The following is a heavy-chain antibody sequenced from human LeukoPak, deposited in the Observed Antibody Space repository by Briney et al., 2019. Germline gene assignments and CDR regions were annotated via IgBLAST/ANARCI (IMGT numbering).Heavy chain of an antibody. D-gene: IGHD1-1*01. V-gene: IGHV3-30*04. CDR1: GFTFSSYA. CDR3: ARTTSDAFDI. CDR2: ISYDGSNK. Sequence: GGSLRLSCAASGFTFSSYAMHWVRQAPGKGVEWVAVISYDGSNKYYADCVKGRFTISRDNSKNTLYLQMNSLRAEDTAVYYCARTTSDAFDIWGQGTMVTVSS. J-gene: IGHJ3*02.